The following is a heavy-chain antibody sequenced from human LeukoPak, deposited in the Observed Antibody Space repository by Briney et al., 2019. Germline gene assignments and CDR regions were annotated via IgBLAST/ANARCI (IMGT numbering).Heavy chain of an antibody. CDR3: AKDSVGGEPLYYMDV. J-gene: IGHJ6*03. CDR2: ISGSGGST. D-gene: IGHD3-16*01. V-gene: IGHV3-23*01. CDR1: GFTFSSYA. Sequence: GGSLRLSCAASGFTFSSYAMSWVRQAPGKGLEWVSAISGSGGSTYYADSVKGRFTISRDSSKNTLYLQMNSLRAEDTAVYYCAKDSVGGEPLYYMDVWGKGTTVTVSS.